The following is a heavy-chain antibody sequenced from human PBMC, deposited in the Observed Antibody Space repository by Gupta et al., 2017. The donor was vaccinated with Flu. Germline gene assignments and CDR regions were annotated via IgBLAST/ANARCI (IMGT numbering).Heavy chain of an antibody. CDR3: ARFVASRGWYGDN. Sequence: EVQLVQSGAEVKKPGESLKISCKSSGYIFTTYWIAWVRQMPGKGLEWMGIIWPDDSHTRYSPSFQGQVTISADRSISTAYLQWSNLKASDTAIYYCARFVASRGWYGDNWGQGTPVTVSS. J-gene: IGHJ4*02. V-gene: IGHV5-51*03. CDR2: IWPDDSHT. CDR1: GYIFTTYW. D-gene: IGHD6-19*01.